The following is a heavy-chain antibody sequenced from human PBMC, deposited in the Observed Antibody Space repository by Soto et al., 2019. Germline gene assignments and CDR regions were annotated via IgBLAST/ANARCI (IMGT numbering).Heavy chain of an antibody. D-gene: IGHD6-13*01. V-gene: IGHV3-48*02. Sequence: PGGSLRLSCAAPGFTFSSYSMNWVRQAPGKGLEWVSYISSSSSTIYYADSVKGRFTISRDNAKNSLYLQMNSLRDEDTAVYYCARDLTSSPFVFYYGMDVWGQGTTVTVSS. J-gene: IGHJ6*02. CDR1: GFTFSSYS. CDR3: ARDLTSSPFVFYYGMDV. CDR2: ISSSSSTI.